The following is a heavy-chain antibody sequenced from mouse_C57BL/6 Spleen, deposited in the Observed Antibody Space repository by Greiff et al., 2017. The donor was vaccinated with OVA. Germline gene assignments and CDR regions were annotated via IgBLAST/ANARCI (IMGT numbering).Heavy chain of an antibody. J-gene: IGHJ2*01. V-gene: IGHV5-6*01. CDR3: ARQGYYGSSYGDFDY. Sequence: EVMLVESGGDLVKPGGSLKLSCAASGFTFSSYGMSWVRQTPDKRLEWVATISSGGSYTYYPDSVKGRFTISRDNAKNTLYLQMSSLKSEDTAMYYCARQGYYGSSYGDFDYWGQGTTLTVSS. CDR1: GFTFSSYG. CDR2: ISSGGSYT. D-gene: IGHD1-1*01.